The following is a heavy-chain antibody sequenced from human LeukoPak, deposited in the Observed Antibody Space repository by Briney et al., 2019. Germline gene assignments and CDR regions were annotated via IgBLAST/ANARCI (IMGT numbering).Heavy chain of an antibody. CDR3: SRVHKAFDGARDAFDI. CDR2: TYYRSKWYN. V-gene: IGHV6-1*01. D-gene: IGHD3-10*01. J-gene: IGHJ3*02. Sequence: SQTLSLTCAISGDSVSSKSAAWNWIRQSPSRGLEWLGRTYYRSKWYNDYAVSVKSRININPDTSKNQFSLQLNPVTPEDTAVYYCSRVHKAFDGARDAFDIWGQGTMVTVSS. CDR1: GDSVSSKSAA.